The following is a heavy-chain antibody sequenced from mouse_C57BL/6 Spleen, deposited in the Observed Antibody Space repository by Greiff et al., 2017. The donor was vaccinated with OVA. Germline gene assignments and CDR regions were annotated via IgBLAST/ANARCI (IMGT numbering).Heavy chain of an antibody. Sequence: VQLQQSGAELVKPGASVKLSCKASGYTFTSYWMHWVKQRPGQGLEWIGMIHPNSGSTNYNEKFKSKATLTVDKSSSTAYMQLSSLTSEDSAVYYCARLGDDSSGPFWGQGTLVTVSA. CDR3: ARLGDDSSGPF. CDR1: GYTFTSYW. D-gene: IGHD3-2*02. CDR2: IHPNSGST. V-gene: IGHV1-64*01. J-gene: IGHJ3*01.